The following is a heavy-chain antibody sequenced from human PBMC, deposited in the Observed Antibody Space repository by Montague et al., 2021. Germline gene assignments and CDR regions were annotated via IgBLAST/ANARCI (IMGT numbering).Heavy chain of an antibody. J-gene: IGHJ5*02. CDR3: AKQDYFVSGTSYNGFDP. V-gene: IGHV4-59*08. CDR2: MFYGGAT. CDR1: SGSIFHAY. D-gene: IGHD3-10*01. Sequence: SETLSLTCTVSSGSIFHAYWRWVRQPPGKGLEWLGSMFYGGATSNNPSLKSRVTMSIDTSTNQFSLKLSFVTAADTAVYYCAKQDYFVSGTSYNGFDPWGQGILVTVSS.